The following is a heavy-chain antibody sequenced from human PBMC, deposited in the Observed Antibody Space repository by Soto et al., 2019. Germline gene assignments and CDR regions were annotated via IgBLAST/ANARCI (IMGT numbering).Heavy chain of an antibody. Sequence: LTCAVYGGSFSGYYWSWIRQPPGKGLEWIGEINHSGSTNYNPSLKSRVTISVDTSKNQFSLKLSSVTAADTAVYYCARDLVVVDARGWFDPWGQGTLVTVSS. J-gene: IGHJ5*02. D-gene: IGHD2-15*01. V-gene: IGHV4-34*01. CDR3: ARDLVVVDARGWFDP. CDR2: INHSGST. CDR1: GGSFSGYY.